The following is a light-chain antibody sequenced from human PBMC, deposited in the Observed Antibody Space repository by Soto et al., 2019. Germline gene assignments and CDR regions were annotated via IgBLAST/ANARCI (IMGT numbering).Light chain of an antibody. CDR3: QQRNNWPRIT. V-gene: IGKV3-11*01. J-gene: IGKJ5*01. CDR1: QTVGTY. CDR2: DAS. Sequence: EIVLTQFPATLSLFPGETATLSCRASQTVGTYLAWYQQKPGQAPRLLLSDASNRATGVPTRFSGSGSGTDFTLTISSLEPEDCAVYCCQQRNNWPRITFGQGTRLEIK.